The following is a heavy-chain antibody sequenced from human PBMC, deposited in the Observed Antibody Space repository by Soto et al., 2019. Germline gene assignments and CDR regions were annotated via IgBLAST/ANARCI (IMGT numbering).Heavy chain of an antibody. CDR2: IYYSGRT. Sequence: QVQLQESGPGLVKPSQTLSLTCTVSGGSISSGDYYWSWIRQPPGKGLEWIGYIYYSGRTYYNPSLKSRVTISVDTSKNQFALKLSSVTAADTAVYYCARGDGDLRFVWFDPWGQGTLVTVSS. CDR3: ARGDGDLRFVWFDP. J-gene: IGHJ5*02. CDR1: GGSISSGDYY. D-gene: IGHD4-17*01. V-gene: IGHV4-30-4*01.